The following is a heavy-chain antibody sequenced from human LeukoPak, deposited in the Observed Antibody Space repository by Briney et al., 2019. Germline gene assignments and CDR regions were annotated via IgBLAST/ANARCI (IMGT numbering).Heavy chain of an antibody. Sequence: PGGSLRLSCVVSGFTFSSYWMNWVRQAPGKGLEWVANIHEDGSDKYYVDSVKGRFTISRDNAKNSLYLQMNSLRAEDTAVYYCARTLRLSTARAFDVWGQGTMVTVSS. CDR1: GFTFSSYW. CDR3: ARTLRLSTARAFDV. D-gene: IGHD4/OR15-4a*01. V-gene: IGHV3-7*05. J-gene: IGHJ3*01. CDR2: IHEDGSDK.